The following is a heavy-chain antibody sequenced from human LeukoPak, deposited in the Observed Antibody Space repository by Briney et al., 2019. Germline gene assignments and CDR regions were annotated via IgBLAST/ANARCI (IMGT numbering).Heavy chain of an antibody. CDR3: ARGRRDYVWGSYRQYYFDY. V-gene: IGHV4-34*01. CDR1: GGSFSGYY. J-gene: IGHJ4*02. D-gene: IGHD3-16*02. CDR2: INHSGST. Sequence: KPSETLSLTCAVYGGSFSGYYWSWIRQPPGKGLEWIGEINHSGSTNYNPSLKSRVTISVDTYKNQFSLKLSSVTAADTAVYYCARGRRDYVWGSYRQYYFDYWGQGTLVTVSS.